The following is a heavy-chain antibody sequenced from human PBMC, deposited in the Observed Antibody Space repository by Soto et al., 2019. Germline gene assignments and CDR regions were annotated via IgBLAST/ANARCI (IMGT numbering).Heavy chain of an antibody. V-gene: IGHV1-2*02. CDR2: MNPDSGVT. J-gene: IGHJ4*02. D-gene: IGHD2-21*02. CDR3: AIGGSMVTESYFDT. CDR1: GYTFADFY. Sequence: GQLVQSGAEVMGPGASVRVSCKTSGYTFADFYIHWVRQAPGQGLEWMGWMNPDSGVTDLAQKFRGRVTMARDTSTNTAVLALDRLRSEDNGVYYCAIGGSMVTESYFDTWGQGTLVTVSS.